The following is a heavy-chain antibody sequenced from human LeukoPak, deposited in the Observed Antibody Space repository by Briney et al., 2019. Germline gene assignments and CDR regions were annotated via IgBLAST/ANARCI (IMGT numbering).Heavy chain of an antibody. Sequence: SETLSLTCTLSGGSISSYYWSWIRQPPGMGLEWIGYIYYSGSTKYNPSLKSRVTISVDTSKNQFSLRLSSVTAADTAVYYCARLGQPNAFDLWGQGTMVTVSS. CDR1: GGSISSYY. J-gene: IGHJ3*01. V-gene: IGHV4-59*01. D-gene: IGHD7-27*01. CDR3: ARLGQPNAFDL. CDR2: IYYSGST.